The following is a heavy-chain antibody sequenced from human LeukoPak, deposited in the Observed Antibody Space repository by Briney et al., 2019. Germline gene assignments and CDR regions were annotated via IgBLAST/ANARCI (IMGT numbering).Heavy chain of an antibody. V-gene: IGHV3-23*01. CDR1: GFTFSSYA. D-gene: IGHD2-15*01. CDR2: ISGSGGST. Sequence: GGSLRLSCAASGFTFSSYAMSWVRQAPGKGLEWVSAISGSGGSTYYADSAKGRFTISRDNSKNTLYLQMNSLRAEDTAVYYCAKDRDCSGGSCRSEYFQHWGQGTLVTVSS. CDR3: AKDRDCSGGSCRSEYFQH. J-gene: IGHJ1*01.